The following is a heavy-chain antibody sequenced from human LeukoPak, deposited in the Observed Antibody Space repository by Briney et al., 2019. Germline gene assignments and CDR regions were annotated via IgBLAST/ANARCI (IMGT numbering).Heavy chain of an antibody. J-gene: IGHJ4*02. CDR2: IYYSGST. CDR1: GGSISSGDYY. CDR3: ARVDRSGWYDRFDY. V-gene: IGHV4-31*03. D-gene: IGHD6-13*01. Sequence: SETLSLTCTVSGGSISSGDYYWSWIRQHPGKGLEWIGYIYYSGSTYYNPSLKSRVTISVDTSKNQFSLKLSSVTAADTAVYYCARVDRSGWYDRFDYWGQGTLVTVSS.